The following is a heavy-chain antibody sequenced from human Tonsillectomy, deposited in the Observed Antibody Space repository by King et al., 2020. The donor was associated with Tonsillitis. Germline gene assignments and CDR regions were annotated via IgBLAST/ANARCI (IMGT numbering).Heavy chain of an antibody. Sequence: QLVQSGAEVKKPGSSVKVSCKVSGGIFTSYVISWLRQAPGQGLEWMGGHIPLFGAANYAQKFQGRVTITADESTSTLYMEVSSLRSEDTAVYYCAGGMNDIMGATTKGDYFDSWGQGTLVTVSS. CDR2: HIPLFGAA. CDR1: GGIFTSYV. J-gene: IGHJ4*02. V-gene: IGHV1-69*01. D-gene: IGHD1-26*01. CDR3: AGGMNDIMGATTKGDYFDS.